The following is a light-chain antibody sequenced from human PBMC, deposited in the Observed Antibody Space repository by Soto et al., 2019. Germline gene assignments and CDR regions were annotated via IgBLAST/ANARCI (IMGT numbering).Light chain of an antibody. J-gene: IGLJ2*01. CDR3: AAWDASIGGRVL. CDR2: RDN. CDR1: SSNIEINY. Sequence: QSVLTQPPSASGTPGQTLTISCSGSSSNIEINYVYWYQQFPGTAPKLLIYRDNQRPSWVPDRFSGAQSGTSASLAISGLRPEDEADYICAAWDASIGGRVLFGGGTKLTVL. V-gene: IGLV1-47*01.